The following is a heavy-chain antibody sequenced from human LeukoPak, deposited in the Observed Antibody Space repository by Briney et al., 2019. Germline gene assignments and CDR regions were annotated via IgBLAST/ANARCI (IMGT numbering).Heavy chain of an antibody. D-gene: IGHD3-16*01. CDR1: GYTFTTYW. CDR3: ATPTLGTIGEYLFDY. J-gene: IGHJ4*02. V-gene: IGHV5-51*01. CDR2: IYPGDSDA. Sequence: GESLKISCRGSGYTFTTYWIGWVRQLPGNGLGWMGTIYPGDSDARYSPSFQGQVTISADKSISTAYLQWSTLKASDTGMTYCATPTLGTIGEYLFDYWGQGTPVTVSS.